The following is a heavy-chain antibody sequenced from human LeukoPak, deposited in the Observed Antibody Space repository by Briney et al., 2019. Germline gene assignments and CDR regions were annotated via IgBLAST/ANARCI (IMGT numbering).Heavy chain of an antibody. D-gene: IGHD3-9*01. J-gene: IGHJ3*02. CDR2: INHSGST. CDR1: GGSFSGYY. CDR3: AKDLISDILTGYYGRLIDGAFDI. Sequence: SETLSLTCAVYGGSFSGYYWSWIRQPPGKGLEWIGEINHSGSTNYNPSLKSRVTISVDTSKNQFSLKLSSVTAADTAVYYCAKDLISDILTGYYGRLIDGAFDIWGQGTMVTVSS. V-gene: IGHV4-34*01.